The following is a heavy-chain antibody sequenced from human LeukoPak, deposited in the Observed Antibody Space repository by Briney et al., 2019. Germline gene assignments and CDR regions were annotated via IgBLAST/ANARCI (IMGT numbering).Heavy chain of an antibody. CDR2: ISAYNGNT. J-gene: IGHJ4*02. CDR1: GYTFTSYG. D-gene: IGHD1-26*01. CDR3: ARDLGRSGSYENFDY. Sequence: ASVKVSCKASGYTFTSYGISWVRQAPGQGLEWMGWISAYNGNTNYAQKLQGRVTMTTDTSTSTAYMELRSLGSDDTAVYYCARDLGRSGSYENFDYWGQGTLVTVSS. V-gene: IGHV1-18*01.